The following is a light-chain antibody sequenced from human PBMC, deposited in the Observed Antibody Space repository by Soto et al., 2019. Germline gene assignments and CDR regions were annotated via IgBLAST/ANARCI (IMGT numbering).Light chain of an antibody. J-gene: IGKJ5*01. CDR1: QGISNF. V-gene: IGKV1-27*01. Sequence: DIQMTQSPSSLSASVGDRVTITCRASQGISNFLAWYQQKPGKVPKLLMSAASTLQSGVPSRFSGSGSGTDFTLTIASLQPEDVATYCCQKYSSVITFGQGTRLEIK. CDR3: QKYSSVIT. CDR2: AAS.